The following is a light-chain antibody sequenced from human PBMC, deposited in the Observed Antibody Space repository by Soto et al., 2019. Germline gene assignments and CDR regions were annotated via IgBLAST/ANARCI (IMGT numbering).Light chain of an antibody. CDR1: TGDVTSAHY. Sequence: QAVVTQEPSLTVSPGGTVTLTCGSSTGDVTSAHYPYWFQQKPGQAPRTLIYDTTNKHSWTPARFSGSLLGGKAALTLAGAQTDDEADYYCLLSYSGTNWVFGGGTKLTVL. CDR2: DTT. J-gene: IGLJ3*02. V-gene: IGLV7-46*01. CDR3: LLSYSGTNWV.